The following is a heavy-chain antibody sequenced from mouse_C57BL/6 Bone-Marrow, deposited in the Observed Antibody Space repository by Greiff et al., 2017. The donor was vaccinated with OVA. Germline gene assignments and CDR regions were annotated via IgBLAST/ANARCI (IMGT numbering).Heavy chain of an antibody. CDR3: ARWGSNLLNLDY. CDR1: GYTFTDYY. Sequence: VQLQQSGPELVKPGASVKISCKASGYTFTDYYMNWVKQSHGKSLEWIGDINPNNGGTSYNQKFKGKATLTVDKSSSTAYMELRSLTSEDSAVYYCARWGSNLLNLDYWGQGTTLTVSS. D-gene: IGHD1-1*01. J-gene: IGHJ2*01. CDR2: INPNNGGT. V-gene: IGHV1-26*01.